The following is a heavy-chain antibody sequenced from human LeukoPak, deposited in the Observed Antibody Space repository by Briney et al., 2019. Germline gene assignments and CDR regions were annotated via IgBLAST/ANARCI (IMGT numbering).Heavy chain of an antibody. D-gene: IGHD5-24*01. Sequence: ASVKVSCKASGYTFTSYGISWVRQAPGQGLEWMGGIIPIFGTANYAQKFQGRVTITADESTSTAYMELSSLRSEDTAVYYCARGRQMATITNYFDYWGQGTLVTVSS. J-gene: IGHJ4*02. CDR1: GYTFTSYG. CDR2: IIPIFGTA. V-gene: IGHV1-69*13. CDR3: ARGRQMATITNYFDY.